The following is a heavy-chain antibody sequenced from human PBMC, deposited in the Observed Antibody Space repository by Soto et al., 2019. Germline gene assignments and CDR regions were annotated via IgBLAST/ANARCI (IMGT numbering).Heavy chain of an antibody. Sequence: PGESLKISCKGSGYSFTSYWIGWVRQMPGKGLEWMGIIYPGDSDTRYSPSSQGQVTISADKSISTAYLQWSSLKASDTAMYYCASTAWYYYDSSGYYWGAFDIWGQGTMVTVSS. CDR1: GYSFTSYW. CDR2: IYPGDSDT. V-gene: IGHV5-51*01. D-gene: IGHD3-22*01. J-gene: IGHJ3*02. CDR3: ASTAWYYYDSSGYYWGAFDI.